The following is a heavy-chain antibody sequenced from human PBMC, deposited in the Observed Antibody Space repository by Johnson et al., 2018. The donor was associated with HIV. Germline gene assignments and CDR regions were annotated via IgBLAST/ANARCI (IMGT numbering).Heavy chain of an antibody. CDR1: GFTFDDYG. J-gene: IGHJ3*02. CDR3: AKGGQLALHDAFDI. CDR2: IYSGATT. Sequence: VQLVESGGGVVRPGGSLRVSCAASGFTFDDYGMSWVRQAPGKGLEWVSLIYSGATTDYADSVKGSFTISRDISKNTLYLQMNSLRAEDTAVYYCAKGGQLALHDAFDIWGQGTMVTVSS. V-gene: IGHV3-23*04. D-gene: IGHD6-6*01.